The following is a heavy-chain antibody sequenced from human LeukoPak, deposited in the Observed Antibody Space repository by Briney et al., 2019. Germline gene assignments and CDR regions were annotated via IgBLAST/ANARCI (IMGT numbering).Heavy chain of an antibody. J-gene: IGHJ4*02. Sequence: GGSLRLSCAASGFTFSSYSVNWVRQAPGKGLEWVSSISSFSYIYYADSVTGRFTISRDNAKNSLYLQMNSLRAEDTAVYYCARDRYYHDTSGYYPGYLFDYWGQGTLVTVSS. D-gene: IGHD3-22*01. V-gene: IGHV3-21*01. CDR3: ARDRYYHDTSGYYPGYLFDY. CDR2: ISSFSYI. CDR1: GFTFSSYS.